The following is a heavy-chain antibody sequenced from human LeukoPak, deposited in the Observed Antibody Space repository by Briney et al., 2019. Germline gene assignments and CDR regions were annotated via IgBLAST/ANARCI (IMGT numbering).Heavy chain of an antibody. CDR2: ISGGGDTT. CDR3: AKATIEQWLVKVDSFDS. CDR1: GFTLSSYE. D-gene: IGHD6-19*01. V-gene: IGHV3-23*01. J-gene: IGHJ4*02. Sequence: GGSLRLSCIVSGFTLSSYEMSWIRQAPGKGLEWVASISGGGDTTNYADSVKGRFTISRDNSKNTLYLQMNSLRGEDTARYYCAKATIEQWLVKVDSFDSWGQGTLVSVSS.